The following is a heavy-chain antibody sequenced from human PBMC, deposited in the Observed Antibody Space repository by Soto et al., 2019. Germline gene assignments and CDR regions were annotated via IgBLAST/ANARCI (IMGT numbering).Heavy chain of an antibody. CDR2: ISGSGGIT. J-gene: IGHJ4*02. D-gene: IGHD3-9*01. CDR3: AKDSYDILTGQKRYFDS. Sequence: GGSLRLSCAASGFTFSSYAMNWVRQAPGKGLEWVSGISGSGGITYYGDSVKGRFTVSRDNSDNSLYLQMTSLRSDDTAFYYCAKDSYDILTGQKRYFDSWGQGTLVTVSS. CDR1: GFTFSSYA. V-gene: IGHV3-43*02.